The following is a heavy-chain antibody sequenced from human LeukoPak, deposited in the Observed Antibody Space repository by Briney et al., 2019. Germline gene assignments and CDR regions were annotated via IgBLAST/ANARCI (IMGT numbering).Heavy chain of an antibody. CDR3: VRGMDV. CDR2: VKQDGSDK. V-gene: IGHV3-7*01. CDR1: GFTFNTYW. J-gene: IGHJ6*03. Sequence: GGSLRLSCAASGFTFNTYWMTWVRQAPGKGLEWVANVKQDGSDKRYVDSVKGRFTISRDNAKNSLYLRVNSLRAEDTAVYYCVRGMDVWGKGTTVTVSS.